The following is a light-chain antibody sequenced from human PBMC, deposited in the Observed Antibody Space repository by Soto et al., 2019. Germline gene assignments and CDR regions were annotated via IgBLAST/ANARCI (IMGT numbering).Light chain of an antibody. J-gene: IGKJ1*01. CDR3: QQYHTYST. CDR1: QAISDW. CDR2: DVS. Sequence: DIQMTHSPSTLSASVGDRVSITCRASQAISDWLAWYQQKPGQVPELLIFDVSTLESGVPSRFSGSRSGTEFTLTISSLQPDDFATYFCQQYHTYSTFGQGTKVDIK. V-gene: IGKV1-5*01.